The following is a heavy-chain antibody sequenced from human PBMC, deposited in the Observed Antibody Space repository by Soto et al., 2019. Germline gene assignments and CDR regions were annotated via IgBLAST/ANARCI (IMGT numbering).Heavy chain of an antibody. J-gene: IGHJ5*02. V-gene: IGHV4-31*03. CDR3: ARDPAP. Sequence: QVQLQESGPGLVKPSETLSLTCTLSGGSITRGGYYWSWIRQHPGKGLEWIGYIYNSGTTYYNPSLKSRVTISVDTSKNPFSLKLTSVTAADTAVYYCARDPAPWGQGTLVTVSS. CDR1: GGSITRGGYY. CDR2: IYNSGTT.